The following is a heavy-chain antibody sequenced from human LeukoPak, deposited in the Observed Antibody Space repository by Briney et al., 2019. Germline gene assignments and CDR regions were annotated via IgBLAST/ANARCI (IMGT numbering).Heavy chain of an antibody. CDR1: GYTFTSYG. CDR2: ISAYNGNT. D-gene: IGHD6-19*01. J-gene: IGHJ5*02. Sequence: ASVTVSCTASGYTFTSYGISWVRQAPGQGLEWMGWISAYNGNTNYAQKLQGRVTMTTDTSTSTAYMELRSLRSDDTAVYYCARVLAVAGTSDWFDPWGQGTLVTVSS. CDR3: ARVLAVAGTSDWFDP. V-gene: IGHV1-18*01.